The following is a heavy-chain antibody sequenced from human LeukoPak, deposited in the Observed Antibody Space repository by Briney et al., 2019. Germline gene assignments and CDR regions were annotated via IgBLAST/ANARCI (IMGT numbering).Heavy chain of an antibody. J-gene: IGHJ4*02. CDR3: AREAVGGRYFDY. D-gene: IGHD6-19*01. CDR1: GFIFGDYY. CDR2: IRSSGNDK. Sequence: GGSLRLSCAASGFIFGDYYVSWIRQAPGKGLEWISYIRSSGNDKKYADSVKGRFTISKDHAKKSVHLEMNSLRDEDAAIYYCAREAVGGRYFDYWGQGTLVAVSS. V-gene: IGHV3-11*01.